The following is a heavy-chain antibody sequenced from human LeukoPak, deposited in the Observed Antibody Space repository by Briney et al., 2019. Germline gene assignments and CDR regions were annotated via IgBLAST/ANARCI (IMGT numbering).Heavy chain of an antibody. J-gene: IGHJ6*02. D-gene: IGHD3/OR15-3a*01. Sequence: GESLQISCQGSGYSFTSYWISWVRQMPGKGLEWMGRIDPSDSYTNYSPSFQGHVTISADKSISTAYLQWSSLKASDTAMYYCARLPMDIYYYYYGMDVWGQGTTVTVSS. CDR3: ARLPMDIYYYYYGMDV. CDR2: IDPSDSYT. CDR1: GYSFTSYW. V-gene: IGHV5-10-1*01.